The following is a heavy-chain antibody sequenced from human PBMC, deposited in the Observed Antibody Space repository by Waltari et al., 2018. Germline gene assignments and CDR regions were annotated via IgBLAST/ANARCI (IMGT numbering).Heavy chain of an antibody. V-gene: IGHV3-74*01. J-gene: IGHJ4*02. Sequence: EVQLVESGGGLVQPGASLRLSCAASGFTVSNYYTRWVRQGPGKGLVWISRINNGGGSSTTYADSVKGRFTISKDNAKNTVYLQMNSLRAEDTAVYHCARGGQLALDYWGQGTLVTVSS. CDR3: ARGGQLALDY. CDR1: GFTVSNYY. D-gene: IGHD6-6*01. CDR2: INNGGGSST.